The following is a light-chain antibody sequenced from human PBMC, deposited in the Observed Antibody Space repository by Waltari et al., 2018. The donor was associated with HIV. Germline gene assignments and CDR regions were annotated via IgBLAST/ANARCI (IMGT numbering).Light chain of an antibody. CDR1: GPKFGTIF. CDR3: GTWDNSLSAGVL. CDR2: DNN. V-gene: IGLV1-51*01. J-gene: IGLJ2*01. Sequence: HFVFPLPPPCSPAPGPKVPLPSSGSGPKFGTIFFSCSQQFPGTAPKLLIYDNNKRPAGIPDRFSASKSGTSATLGITGLQTGDEADYYCGTWDNSLSAGVLFGGGTKLTVL.